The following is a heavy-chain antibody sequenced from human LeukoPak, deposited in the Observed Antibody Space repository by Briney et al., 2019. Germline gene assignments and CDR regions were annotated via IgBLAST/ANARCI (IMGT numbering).Heavy chain of an antibody. CDR3: ARGPTVLVGYCSSSSCQADY. CDR1: GFTFTIFG. D-gene: IGHD2-2*01. CDR2: IDARSGIT. V-gene: IGHV3-48*01. Sequence: GGSLRLSCAASGFTFTIFGLNWVRQAPGKVPEWVSYIDARSGITYYADSVQGRFTISRDNAQESVFLQMNNLRVEDAAVYYCARGPTVLVGYCSSSSCQADYWGQGTLVTVSS. J-gene: IGHJ4*02.